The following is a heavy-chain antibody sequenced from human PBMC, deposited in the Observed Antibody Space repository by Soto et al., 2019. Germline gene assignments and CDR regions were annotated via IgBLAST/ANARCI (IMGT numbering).Heavy chain of an antibody. CDR1: GGTFSSYA. CDR3: ARGATNSSSWYVEVPLLFDS. J-gene: IGHJ4*02. Sequence: SVKVSCKASGGTFSSYAISWVRQAPGQGLEWMGGIIPIFGTANYAQKFQGRVTITADESTSTAYMELSSLRSEDTAVYYCARGATNSSSWYVEVPLLFDSWGQGTLVTVSS. D-gene: IGHD6-13*01. CDR2: IIPIFGTA. V-gene: IGHV1-69*13.